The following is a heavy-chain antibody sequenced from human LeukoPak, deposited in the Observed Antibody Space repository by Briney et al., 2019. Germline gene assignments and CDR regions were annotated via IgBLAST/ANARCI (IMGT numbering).Heavy chain of an antibody. CDR1: GYTFTSYG. D-gene: IGHD3-3*01. J-gene: IGHJ5*02. V-gene: IGHV1-18*01. Sequence: ASVKVSCKASGYTFTSYGISWVRQAPGQGLEWMGWISAYNGNTNYAQKLQGRVTMTTDTSTSTAYMELRSLRSDHTAVYYCARGFDHYDFWSGFPASGEWFDPWGQGTLVTVSS. CDR2: ISAYNGNT. CDR3: ARGFDHYDFWSGFPASGEWFDP.